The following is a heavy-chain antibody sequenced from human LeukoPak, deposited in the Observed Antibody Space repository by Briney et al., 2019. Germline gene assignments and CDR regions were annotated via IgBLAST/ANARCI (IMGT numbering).Heavy chain of an antibody. Sequence: GGSLRLSCAASGFTFDDYAMSWVRQAPGKGLEWVSGISWNSGSIGYADSVKGRFTISRDNAKNSLYLQMNSLRAEDTAVYYCARDQQWLPTGWFDPWGQGTLVTVSS. CDR3: ARDQQWLPTGWFDP. D-gene: IGHD6-19*01. J-gene: IGHJ5*02. V-gene: IGHV3-9*01. CDR1: GFTFDDYA. CDR2: ISWNSGSI.